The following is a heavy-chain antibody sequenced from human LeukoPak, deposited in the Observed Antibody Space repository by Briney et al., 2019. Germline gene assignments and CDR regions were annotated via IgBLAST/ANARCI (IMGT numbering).Heavy chain of an antibody. J-gene: IGHJ4*01. D-gene: IGHD4-17*01. CDR3: STDPRSLLY. CDR1: GFTFSSYA. CDR2: ISGSGGST. Sequence: GGSLRLSCAASGFTFSSYAMSWVRQAPGKGLEWVSAISGSGGSTYYADSVMGRFTISRDNSKNTLYLQLNSLRPEDTALYYCSTDPRSLLYWGHGTLVTGSS. V-gene: IGHV3-23*01.